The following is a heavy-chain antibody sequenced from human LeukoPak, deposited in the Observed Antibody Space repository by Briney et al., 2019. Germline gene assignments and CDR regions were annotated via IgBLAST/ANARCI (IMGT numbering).Heavy chain of an antibody. V-gene: IGHV4-30-4*02. CDR3: ARASFSSGWYVY. J-gene: IGHJ4*02. Sequence: SETLSLTCTVSGGSISSANYYWNWIRQPPGKGLEWFGYIYYTGGTYYNPSLKSRVTISVDTSKNQFSLKLSSVTAADTAVYYCARASFSSGWYVYWGQGTLVTVSS. CDR1: GGSISSANYY. D-gene: IGHD6-13*01. CDR2: IYYTGGT.